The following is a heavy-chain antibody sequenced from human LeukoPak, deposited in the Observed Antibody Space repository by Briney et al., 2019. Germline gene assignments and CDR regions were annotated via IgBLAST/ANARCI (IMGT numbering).Heavy chain of an antibody. Sequence: GGSLRLSCAASGFTFSDHHMDWVRQAPGKGLEWVSAISGRTGATYYADSEKGRFTISRDNSKSTLYLQMDSLRAEDTAVYYCAKCGNSGCHLIDYWGQGTLVSVSS. CDR2: ISGRTGAT. V-gene: IGHV3-23*01. CDR3: AKCGNSGCHLIDY. CDR1: GFTFSDHH. D-gene: IGHD5-12*01. J-gene: IGHJ4*02.